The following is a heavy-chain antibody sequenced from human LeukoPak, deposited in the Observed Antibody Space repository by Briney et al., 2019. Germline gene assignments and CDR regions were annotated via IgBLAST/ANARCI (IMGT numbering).Heavy chain of an antibody. D-gene: IGHD3-9*01. CDR1: GFTFSSYE. J-gene: IGHJ4*02. CDR3: AREGLRYRGFDY. CDR2: ISSSGSTI. Sequence: PGGSLRLSCAASGFTFSSYEMNWVRQAPGKGLEWVSYISSSGSTIYYADSVKGRFTISRDNAKNSLYLQMNSLRAEDTAVYYCAREGLRYRGFDYWGQGTLVTASS. V-gene: IGHV3-48*03.